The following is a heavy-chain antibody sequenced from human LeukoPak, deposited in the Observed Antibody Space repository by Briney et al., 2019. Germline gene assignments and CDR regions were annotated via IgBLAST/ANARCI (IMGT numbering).Heavy chain of an antibody. D-gene: IGHD2-21*01. CDR2: INPNSGGT. J-gene: IGHJ6*02. CDR1: GYTFTGYY. Sequence: GTSVKVSCKASGYTFTGYYMHWVRQAPGQGLEWMGWINPNSGGTNYAQKFQGRVTMTRDTSISTAYMELSRLRSDDTAVYYCANSQGGPRSYYYYYYGMDVWGQGTTVTVSS. CDR3: ANSQGGPRSYYYYYYGMDV. V-gene: IGHV1-2*02.